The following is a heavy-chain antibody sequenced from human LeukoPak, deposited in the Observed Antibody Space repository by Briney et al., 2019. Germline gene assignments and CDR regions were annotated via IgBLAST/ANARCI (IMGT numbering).Heavy chain of an antibody. V-gene: IGHV3-23*01. D-gene: IGHD6-19*01. J-gene: IGHJ4*02. CDR2: ISGSGGST. CDR1: GFTFSSYA. Sequence: PGGSLRLSCAASGFTFSSYAMSWVRQAPGKGLEWVSAISGSGGSTHYADSVKGRFTISRDNSKNTLHLQMNSLRAEDTAVYYCAGTVAGPDYWGQGTLVTVSS. CDR3: AGTVAGPDY.